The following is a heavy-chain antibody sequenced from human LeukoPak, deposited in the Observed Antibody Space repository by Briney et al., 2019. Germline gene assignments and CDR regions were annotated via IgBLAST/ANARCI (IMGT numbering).Heavy chain of an antibody. CDR1: GFTFSSYR. Sequence: PGGSLRLSCAASGFTFSSYRMNWVRQAPGKGLEWVSSISSSSSYIYYADSVKGRFTISRDNAKNSLYLQMNSLRAEDTAVYYCARSQWGRAVAGPKTCNYWGQGTLVTVSS. V-gene: IGHV3-21*01. CDR2: ISSSSSYI. J-gene: IGHJ4*02. CDR3: ARSQWGRAVAGPKTCNY. D-gene: IGHD6-19*01.